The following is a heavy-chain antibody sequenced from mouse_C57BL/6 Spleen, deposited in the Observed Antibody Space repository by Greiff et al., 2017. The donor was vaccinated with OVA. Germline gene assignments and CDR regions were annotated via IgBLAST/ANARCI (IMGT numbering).Heavy chain of an antibody. Sequence: VQLQQPGAELVMPGASVKLSCKASGYTFTSYWLHWVKQRPGQGLEWIGEIDPSDSYTNYNQKFKGKSTLTVDKSSSTAYMQLSSLTSEDSAVYYCAREGGHNGTGGFAYWGQGTLVTVSA. D-gene: IGHD6-1*01. J-gene: IGHJ3*01. CDR2: IDPSDSYT. CDR3: AREGGHNGTGGFAY. V-gene: IGHV1-69*01. CDR1: GYTFTSYW.